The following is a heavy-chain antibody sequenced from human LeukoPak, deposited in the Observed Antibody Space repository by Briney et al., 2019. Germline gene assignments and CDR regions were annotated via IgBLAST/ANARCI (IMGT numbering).Heavy chain of an antibody. J-gene: IGHJ4*02. Sequence: QPGGSLRLSCAASGFPFSSYGMHWVRQAPGKRLEWVAFIRYDGSNKYYADSVEGRFTISRDNSKNTLYLQMNSLRAEDTAVYYCAKDPRVVVPAAISYYFDYWGQGTLVTVSS. CDR3: AKDPRVVVPAAISYYFDY. V-gene: IGHV3-30*02. CDR2: IRYDGSNK. D-gene: IGHD2-2*02. CDR1: GFPFSSYG.